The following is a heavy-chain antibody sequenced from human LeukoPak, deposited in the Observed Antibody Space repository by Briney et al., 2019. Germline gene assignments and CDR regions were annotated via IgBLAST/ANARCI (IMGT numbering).Heavy chain of an antibody. V-gene: IGHV3-30*18. CDR3: AKTASYCRSIHCVNWFDP. CDR2: ISYDGSNK. J-gene: IGHJ5*02. Sequence: GGSLRLSCAASGFTFSSYGMHWVRQAPGKGLEWVAVISYDGSNKYYADSVKGRFTISRDNSKNTLYLQMNSLRAEDTAVYYCAKTASYCRSIHCVNWFDPWGQGTLVTVSS. CDR1: GFTFSSYG. D-gene: IGHD2-15*01.